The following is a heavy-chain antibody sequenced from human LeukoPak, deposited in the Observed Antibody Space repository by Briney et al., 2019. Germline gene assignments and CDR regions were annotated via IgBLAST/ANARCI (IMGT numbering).Heavy chain of an antibody. CDR1: GYTFTGYY. J-gene: IGHJ4*02. V-gene: IGHV1-2*02. Sequence: GASVKVSCKASGYTFTGYYMHRVRQAPGQGLEWMGWINPNSGGTNYAQKFQGRVTMTRDTSISTAYMELSRLRSDDTAVYYCARRIAVAGAGYSYWGQGTLVTVSS. D-gene: IGHD6-19*01. CDR2: INPNSGGT. CDR3: ARRIAVAGAGYSY.